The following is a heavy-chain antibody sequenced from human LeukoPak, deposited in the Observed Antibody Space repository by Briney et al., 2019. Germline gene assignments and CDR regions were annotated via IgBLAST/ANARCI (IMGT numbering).Heavy chain of an antibody. CDR3: ARDPGYYDSSGYYYGTRRGLFDI. Sequence: SQTLSLTCTVSGGSISSGDYYWSWIRQPPGKGLEWIGYIYYSGSTYYNPSLKSRVTISVDTSKNQFSLKLSSVTAADTAVYYCARDPGYYDSSGYYYGTRRGLFDIWGQGTMVTVSS. CDR1: GGSISSGDYY. CDR2: IYYSGST. V-gene: IGHV4-30-4*08. J-gene: IGHJ3*02. D-gene: IGHD3-22*01.